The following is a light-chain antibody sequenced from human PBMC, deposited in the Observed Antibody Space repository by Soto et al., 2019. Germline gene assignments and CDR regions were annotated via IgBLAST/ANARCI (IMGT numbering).Light chain of an antibody. V-gene: IGKV2-28*01. Sequence: DIVMTQSPLSLPVTPGEPASISCRSSQSLLHSNGYNYLDWYLQKPGQSPQLLIYLGSNRASGVXGXXGGSGSGTDFPLKISRVEAEDVGVYYCLQALQTPYTFGQGTKLEIK. J-gene: IGKJ2*01. CDR2: LGS. CDR3: LQALQTPYT. CDR1: QSLLHSNGYNY.